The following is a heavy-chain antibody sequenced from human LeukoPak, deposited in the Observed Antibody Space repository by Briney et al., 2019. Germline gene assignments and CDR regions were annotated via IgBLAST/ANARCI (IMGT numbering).Heavy chain of an antibody. J-gene: IGHJ4*02. CDR1: GYSISSGYY. V-gene: IGHV4-38-2*01. CDR2: IYHSGGS. D-gene: IGHD3-22*01. Sequence: SETLSLTCAVSGYSISSGYYWGWIRQSPGTGLEWIGSIYHSGGSYYNPSLKSRVTISEDTSKNQFSLKLSSMSAADTTVYYCATAVVITPFDYWGQGILVTVSS. CDR3: ATAVVITPFDY.